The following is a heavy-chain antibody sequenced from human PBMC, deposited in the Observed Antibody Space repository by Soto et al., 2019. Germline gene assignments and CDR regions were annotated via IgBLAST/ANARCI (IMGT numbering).Heavy chain of an antibody. J-gene: IGHJ6*02. Sequence: EVQLVESGGGLVQPGGSLRLSCTASGFTLSDHYVDWVRQAPGKGLEWVGRTRNKANSFTTEYAASVKGRFTISRDDSDNSLYLQMNSLETEDTAVSYCGRVKTGNGMDVWGQGTTVTVSS. CDR3: GRVKTGNGMDV. CDR1: GFTLSDHY. V-gene: IGHV3-72*01. CDR2: TRNKANSFTT.